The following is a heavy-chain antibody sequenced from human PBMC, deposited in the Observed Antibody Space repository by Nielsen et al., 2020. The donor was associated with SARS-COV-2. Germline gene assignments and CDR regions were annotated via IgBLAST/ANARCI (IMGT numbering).Heavy chain of an antibody. CDR2: ISYDGSNK. Sequence: GGSLRLSCAASGFTFSSYGMHWVRQAPGKGLEWVAVISYDGSNKYYADSVKGRLTISRDNSKNTLYLQMNSLRAEDTAVYYCAKDDIDIVVVPAANGLDYWGQGTLVTVSS. CDR1: GFTFSSYG. D-gene: IGHD2-2*01. CDR3: AKDDIDIVVVPAANGLDY. V-gene: IGHV3-30*18. J-gene: IGHJ4*02.